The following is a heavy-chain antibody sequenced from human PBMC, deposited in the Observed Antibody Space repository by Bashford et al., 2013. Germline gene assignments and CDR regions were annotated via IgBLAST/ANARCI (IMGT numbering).Heavy chain of an antibody. Sequence: SSETLSLTCTVSGGSISSGGYYWSWIRQHPGKGLEWIGYIYYSGSTYYNPSLKSRVTISVDTSKNQFSLKLSSVTAADTAVYYCARDQVDSSSWCDAFDIWGQGTMVTVSS. CDR1: GGSISSGGYY. CDR2: IYYSGST. V-gene: IGHV4-31*03. D-gene: IGHD6-13*01. J-gene: IGHJ3*02. CDR3: ARDQVDSSSWCDAFDI.